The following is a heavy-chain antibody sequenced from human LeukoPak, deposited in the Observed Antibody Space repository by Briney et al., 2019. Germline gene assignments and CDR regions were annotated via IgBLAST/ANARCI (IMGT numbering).Heavy chain of an antibody. Sequence: ASVKVSCKASGYTFTSYAMHWVRQAPGQRLEWMGWINAGNGNTKYSQKFQGRVTTTRDTSASTAYMELSSLRSEDTAVYYCARDWGITMVRGVIGYWGQGTLVTVSS. D-gene: IGHD3-10*01. CDR1: GYTFTSYA. J-gene: IGHJ4*02. CDR3: ARDWGITMVRGVIGY. V-gene: IGHV1-3*01. CDR2: INAGNGNT.